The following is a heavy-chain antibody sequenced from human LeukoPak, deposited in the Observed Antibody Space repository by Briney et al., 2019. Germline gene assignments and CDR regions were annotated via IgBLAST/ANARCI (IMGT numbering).Heavy chain of an antibody. CDR1: GGSISSYY. V-gene: IGHV4-59*01. J-gene: IGHJ6*02. CDR3: ARVDDYYYYGMDV. Sequence: PSETLSLTCTVSGGSISSYYWSWIRQPPGKGLEWIGYIYYSGSTNYNPSLKSRVTISVDTSKNQFSLKLSPVTAVDTAVYYCARVDDYYYYGMDVWGQGTTVTVSS. CDR2: IYYSGST.